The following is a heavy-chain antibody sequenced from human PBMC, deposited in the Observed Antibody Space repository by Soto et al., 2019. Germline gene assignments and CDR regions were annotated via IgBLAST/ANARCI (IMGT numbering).Heavy chain of an antibody. CDR3: ARDSGSYYFDY. CDR2: IWYDGSNK. Sequence: QVQLVESGGGVVQPGRSPRLSCAASGFTFSSYGMHWVRQAPGKGLEWVAVIWYDGSNKYYADSVKGRFTISRDNSKNTLYLQMNSLRAEDTAVYYCARDSGSYYFDYWGQGTLVTVSS. CDR1: GFTFSSYG. D-gene: IGHD1-26*01. J-gene: IGHJ4*02. V-gene: IGHV3-33*01.